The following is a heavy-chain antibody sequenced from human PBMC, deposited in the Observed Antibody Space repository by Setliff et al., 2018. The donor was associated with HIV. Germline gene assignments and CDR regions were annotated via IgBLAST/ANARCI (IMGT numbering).Heavy chain of an antibody. CDR1: RGSRSSNW. Sequence: SQTMSRPCALSRGSRSSNWWRWVRQSPGKGLEWIREIYHSGSTHYNPSLQSRVTISVDKSKNQFSRKLNSVTTADTAVYYCARSRTRSGYYGVTGYGMDVWGQGTTVTVSS. J-gene: IGHJ6*02. CDR2: IYHSGST. V-gene: IGHV4-4*02. CDR3: ARSRTRSGYYGVTGYGMDV. D-gene: IGHD3-3*01.